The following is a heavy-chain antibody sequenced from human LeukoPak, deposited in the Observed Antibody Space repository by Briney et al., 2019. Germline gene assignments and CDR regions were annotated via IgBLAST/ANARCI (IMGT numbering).Heavy chain of an antibody. Sequence: GASVKVSCKASGYTFTSYYMHWVRQAPGQGLEWMGIINPSGDSTSYAQKFQGRVTMTRDTSTSTVYMELSSLRSEDTAVYYCARDHCSGGSCYVDPGDYYYMDVWGKGTTVTVSS. D-gene: IGHD2-15*01. J-gene: IGHJ6*03. CDR3: ARDHCSGGSCYVDPGDYYYMDV. V-gene: IGHV1-46*01. CDR1: GYTFTSYY. CDR2: INPSGDST.